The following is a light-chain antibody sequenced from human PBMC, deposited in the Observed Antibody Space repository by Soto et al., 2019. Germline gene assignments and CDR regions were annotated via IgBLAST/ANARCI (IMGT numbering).Light chain of an antibody. CDR1: LTIGDS. V-gene: IGKV1-39*01. J-gene: IGKJ1*01. CDR3: LQTYNLPRT. CDR2: GAS. Sequence: DIQMTQSPSSLSASVGDRVTITCRASLTIGDSLSWFQQKAGKPPTLLIYGASALQSGVPARFSGSGSRTDFTLTISNMQREDFATYYCLQTYNLPRTFGQGTKVEFK.